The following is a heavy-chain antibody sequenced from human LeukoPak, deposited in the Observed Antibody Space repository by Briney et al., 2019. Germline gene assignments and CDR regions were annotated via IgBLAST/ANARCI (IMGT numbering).Heavy chain of an antibody. D-gene: IGHD3-10*01. CDR2: INPNSGGT. CDR1: GYTFISYG. CDR3: ASRRSTMVRGVIPPLGY. Sequence: GASVKVSCKASGYTFISYGISWVRQAPGQGLEWMGWINPNSGGTNYAQKFQGRVTMTRDTSISTAYMELSRLRSDDTAVYYCASRRSTMVRGVIPPLGYWGQGTLVTVSS. J-gene: IGHJ4*02. V-gene: IGHV1-2*02.